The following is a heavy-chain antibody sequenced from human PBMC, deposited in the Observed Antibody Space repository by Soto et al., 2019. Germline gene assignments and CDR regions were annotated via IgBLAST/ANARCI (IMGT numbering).Heavy chain of an antibody. V-gene: IGHV3-7*01. CDR1: GFTFSSYW. Sequence: EVQLVESGGGLVQPGGSLRLSCAASGFTFSSYWMSWVRQAPGKGLEWVANIKQDGSEKYYVGSVKGRFTISRDNAKNSLYLQRNSLRAADTAVYYWARRRRAVAGPPGDYFDYWGQRTLVTVSS. J-gene: IGHJ4*02. D-gene: IGHD6-19*01. CDR3: ARRRRAVAGPPGDYFDY. CDR2: IKQDGSEK.